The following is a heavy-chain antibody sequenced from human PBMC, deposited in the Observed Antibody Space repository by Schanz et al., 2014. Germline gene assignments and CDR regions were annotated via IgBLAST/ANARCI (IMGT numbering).Heavy chain of an antibody. CDR3: APSNYLPYFDY. Sequence: VQLVESGGGVVQPGGSLRLSCAASGFTFDEYGMHWVRQAPGKGLEWVSGISWNSGSIGYADSVKGRFTISRDDAKNSLYLQMNSLRSEDTAVYYCAPSNYLPYFDYWGQGTLVTVSS. CDR1: GFTFDEYG. D-gene: IGHD4-4*01. V-gene: IGHV3-9*01. CDR2: ISWNSGSI. J-gene: IGHJ4*02.